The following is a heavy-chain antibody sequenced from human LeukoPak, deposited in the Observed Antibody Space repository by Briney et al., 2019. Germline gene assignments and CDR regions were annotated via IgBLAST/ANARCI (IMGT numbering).Heavy chain of an antibody. CDR3: AKTRVRGVIIMGGYYFDY. J-gene: IGHJ4*02. V-gene: IGHV3-23*01. Sequence: GGTLRLSCAASGFTFSSYGMSWVRQAPGKGLEWVSAISGSGGSTYYADSVKGRFTISRDNSKNTLYLQMNSLRAEDTAVYYCAKTRVRGVIIMGGYYFDYWGQGTLVTVSS. D-gene: IGHD3-10*01. CDR1: GFTFSSYG. CDR2: ISGSGGST.